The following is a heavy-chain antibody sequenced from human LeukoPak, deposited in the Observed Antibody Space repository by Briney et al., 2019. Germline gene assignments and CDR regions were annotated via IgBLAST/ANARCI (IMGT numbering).Heavy chain of an antibody. Sequence: SVKVSCKASGGTFSSYAISWVRQAPGQGLEWMGGIIPIFGTANYAQKFQGRVTITTDESTSTAYMELSSLRSEDTAVYCCARGLELPPPDYYYYYYYMDVWGKGTTVTVSS. V-gene: IGHV1-69*05. CDR1: GGTFSSYA. CDR3: ARGLELPPPDYYYYYYYMDV. CDR2: IIPIFGTA. D-gene: IGHD1-7*01. J-gene: IGHJ6*03.